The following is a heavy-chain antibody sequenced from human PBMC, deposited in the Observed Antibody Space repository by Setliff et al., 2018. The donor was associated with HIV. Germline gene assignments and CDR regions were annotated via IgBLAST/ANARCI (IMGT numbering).Heavy chain of an antibody. D-gene: IGHD1-26*01. CDR3: ARGATREFIVGATIFDY. Sequence: SETLSLTCTVSGGSISSHYWSWIRQPPGKRLEWIGHIYHSGSTYYDPSLKSRVTISVDTSKNQFSLKLSSVTAADTAVYYCARGATREFIVGATIFDYWGQGTLVTVSS. CDR1: GGSISSHY. V-gene: IGHV4-59*08. CDR2: IYHSGST. J-gene: IGHJ4*02.